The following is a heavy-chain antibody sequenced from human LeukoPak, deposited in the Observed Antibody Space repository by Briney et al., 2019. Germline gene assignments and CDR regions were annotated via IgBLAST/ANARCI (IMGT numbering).Heavy chain of an antibody. V-gene: IGHV7-4-1*02. J-gene: IGHJ5*02. CDR2: INTNTGNP. Sequence: ASVKVSCKASGYTFTSYAMNWVRQAPGQGLEWMGWINTNTGNPTYAQGFTGRFVFSLDTSVSTAYLQISSPKAEDTAVYYCARVVDWGPNNWFDPWGQGTLVTVSS. CDR3: ARVVDWGPNNWFDP. D-gene: IGHD3-9*01. CDR1: GYTFTSYA.